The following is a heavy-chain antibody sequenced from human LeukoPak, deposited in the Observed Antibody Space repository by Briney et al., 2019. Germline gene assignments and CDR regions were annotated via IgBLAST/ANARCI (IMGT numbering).Heavy chain of an antibody. CDR1: GFTFSSYA. CDR3: AKEIIGSSSWYSPAFDI. CDR2: ISGSGGST. J-gene: IGHJ3*02. D-gene: IGHD6-13*01. V-gene: IGHV3-23*01. Sequence: PGASLRLSCAASGFTFSSYAMSWVRQAPGKGLEWVSAISGSGGSTYYADSVKGRFTISRDNPKNTLYLQMNSLRAEDTAVYYCAKEIIGSSSWYSPAFDIWGQGTMVTVSS.